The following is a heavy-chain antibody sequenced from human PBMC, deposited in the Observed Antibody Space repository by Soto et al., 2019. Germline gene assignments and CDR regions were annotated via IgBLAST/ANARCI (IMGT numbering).Heavy chain of an antibody. CDR2: IKSKTDGGTT. J-gene: IGHJ4*02. V-gene: IGHV3-15*01. Sequence: GGSLRLSCAASGFTFSNAWMSWVRQAPGKGLEWVGRIKSKTDGGTTDYAAPVKGRFTISRDDSKNTLYLQMNSLKTEDTAVYYCTTGPTYYDFWSGIPIDYWGQGTLVTVSS. CDR3: TTGPTYYDFWSGIPIDY. CDR1: GFTFSNAW. D-gene: IGHD3-3*01.